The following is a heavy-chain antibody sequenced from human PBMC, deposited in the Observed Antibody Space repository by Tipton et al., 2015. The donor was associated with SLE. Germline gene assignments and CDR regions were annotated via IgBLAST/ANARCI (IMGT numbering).Heavy chain of an antibody. V-gene: IGHV4-61*01. CDR3: ASIPYDYSYGLDV. CDR2: IYYSGNT. J-gene: IGHJ6*02. D-gene: IGHD2-2*02. CDR1: GGSVSSGSYY. Sequence: TLSLTCTVSGGSVSSGSYYWSWIRQPPGKGLEWIGYIYYSGNTNYNPSLKSRVTISVDTSKNQFSLKLTSVTAADTAVYYCASIPYDYSYGLDVWGQGTTVTVSS.